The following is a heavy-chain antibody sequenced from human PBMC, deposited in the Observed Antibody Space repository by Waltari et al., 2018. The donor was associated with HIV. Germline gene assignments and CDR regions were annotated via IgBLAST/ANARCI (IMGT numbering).Heavy chain of an antibody. CDR3: ARGGAQHLAEHFDY. CDR1: GGSISSANW. Sequence: QVQLQESGPGLVKPSGTLSLTCAVSGGSISSANWWSWVRQSPGKGLEWIGEIYQSGSTNNPSLKSRVTISVDKSKSQFSLKLSSVTAADTALYYCARGGAQHLAEHFDYWGQGTLVTVSS. J-gene: IGHJ4*02. D-gene: IGHD6-19*01. V-gene: IGHV4-4*02. CDR2: IYQSGST.